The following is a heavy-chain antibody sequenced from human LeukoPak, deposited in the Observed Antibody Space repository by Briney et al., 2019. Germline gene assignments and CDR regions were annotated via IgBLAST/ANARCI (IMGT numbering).Heavy chain of an antibody. D-gene: IGHD4-17*01. Sequence: PSETLSLACAVSGVSISSSNWWSWVRQPPGKGLEWIGEIYHSGSTNYNPSLKSRVTISVDTSKNQFSLRLTSVTAADTAVYYCAILNYGDSDRYFDYWGQGTLVTVSS. V-gene: IGHV4-4*02. CDR3: AILNYGDSDRYFDY. CDR1: GVSISSSNW. CDR2: IYHSGST. J-gene: IGHJ4*02.